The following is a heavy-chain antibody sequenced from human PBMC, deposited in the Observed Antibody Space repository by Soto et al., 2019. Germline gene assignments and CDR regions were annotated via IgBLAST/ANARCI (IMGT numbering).Heavy chain of an antibody. J-gene: IGHJ6*02. CDR3: ARGEVAAAGYYYYYGMDV. Sequence: ASVKVSCKASGGTFSSYAISWVRQAPGQGLEWMGGIIPIFGTANYAQKFQGRVTITADESTSTACMELSSLRSEDTAVYYCARGEVAAAGYYYYYGMDVWGQGTTVTVS. V-gene: IGHV1-69*13. CDR2: IIPIFGTA. D-gene: IGHD6-13*01. CDR1: GGTFSSYA.